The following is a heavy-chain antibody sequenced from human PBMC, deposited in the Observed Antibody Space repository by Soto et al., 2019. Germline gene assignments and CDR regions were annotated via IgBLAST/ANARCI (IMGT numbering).Heavy chain of an antibody. Sequence: GGSLILSCAASGFTFSSYTMNWVRQAPGKGLEWVSSISSSGDYTYYADSMKGRVTISRDNAKNSLYLRVTSLRAEDTAFYYCARETGYTTTWTNWFDPWGQGTLVTVSS. CDR2: ISSSGDYT. J-gene: IGHJ5*02. CDR1: GFTFSSYT. CDR3: ARETGYTTTWTNWFDP. D-gene: IGHD6-13*01. V-gene: IGHV3-21*01.